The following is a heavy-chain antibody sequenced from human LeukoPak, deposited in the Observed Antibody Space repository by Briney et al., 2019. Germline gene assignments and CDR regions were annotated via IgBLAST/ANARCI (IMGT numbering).Heavy chain of an antibody. CDR3: AKDLYSNYGPADY. CDR1: GFTFSSYA. D-gene: IGHD4-11*01. CDR2: INDGGVNT. V-gene: IGHV3-23*01. J-gene: IGHJ4*02. Sequence: GGSLRLSCAASGFTFSSYAMSWVRQAPGKGLEWVSTINDGGVNTHYADSVGGRFTISRDNSKNTLFLQMNSLRDEDTAVYYCAKDLYSNYGPADYWGQGNLVTVSS.